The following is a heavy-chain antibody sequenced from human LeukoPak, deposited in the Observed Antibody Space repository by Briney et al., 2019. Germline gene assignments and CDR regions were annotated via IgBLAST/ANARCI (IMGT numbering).Heavy chain of an antibody. Sequence: ASVKVSCKVSGYTLTELSMHWVRQAPGKGLEWMGGFDPEDGETIYAQKFQGRVTITRDTSASTAYMELSSLRSEDTAVYYCARADYYDSSGYSYYYYGMDVWGQGTTVTVSS. CDR3: ARADYYDSSGYSYYYYGMDV. J-gene: IGHJ6*02. V-gene: IGHV1-24*01. CDR1: GYTLTELS. D-gene: IGHD3-22*01. CDR2: FDPEDGET.